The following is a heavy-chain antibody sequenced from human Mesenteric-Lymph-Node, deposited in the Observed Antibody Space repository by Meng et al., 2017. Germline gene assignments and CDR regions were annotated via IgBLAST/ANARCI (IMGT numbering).Heavy chain of an antibody. Sequence: GESLKISCAASGFTFSSYAMHWVRQAPGKGLEWVAVISYDGSNKYYADSVKGRFNISRDNSKNTLYLQMNSLRAEDTAVYYCARVPGSDSFYAFDIWGQGTMVTVSS. V-gene: IGHV3-30*04. CDR3: ARVPGSDSFYAFDI. D-gene: IGHD2-15*01. CDR1: GFTFSSYA. J-gene: IGHJ3*02. CDR2: ISYDGSNK.